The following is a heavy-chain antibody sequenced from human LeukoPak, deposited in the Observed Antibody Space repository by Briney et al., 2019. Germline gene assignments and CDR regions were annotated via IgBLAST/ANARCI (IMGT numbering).Heavy chain of an antibody. CDR3: ARVVDSSSPYFDY. D-gene: IGHD6-6*01. CDR2: IYYSGST. Sequence: PSETLSLTCTVSGGSISSGGYYWSWIRQHPGKGLEWIGYIYYSGSTYYNPSLKSRVTISVDTSKNQFSLKLSSVTAADTAVYHCARVVDSSSPYFDYWGQGTLVTVSS. V-gene: IGHV4-31*03. CDR1: GGSISSGGYY. J-gene: IGHJ4*02.